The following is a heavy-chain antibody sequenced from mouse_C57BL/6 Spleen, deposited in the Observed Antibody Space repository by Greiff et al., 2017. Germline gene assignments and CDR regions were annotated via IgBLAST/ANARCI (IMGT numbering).Heavy chain of an antibody. V-gene: IGHV5-17*01. CDR2: ISSGSSTI. CDR3: ARPWDYDGDWYFDV. J-gene: IGHJ1*03. D-gene: IGHD2-4*01. Sequence: EVNVVESGGGLVKPGGSLKLSCAASGFTFSDYGMHWVRQAPEKGLEWVAYISSGSSTIYYADTVKGRFTISRDNAKNTLFLQMTSLRSEDTAMYYCARPWDYDGDWYFDVWGTGTTVTVSS. CDR1: GFTFSDYG.